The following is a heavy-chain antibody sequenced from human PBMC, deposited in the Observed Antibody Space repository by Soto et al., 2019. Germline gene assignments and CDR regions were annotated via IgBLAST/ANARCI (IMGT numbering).Heavy chain of an antibody. CDR1: GVSISGSRYY. CDR3: ATRITVFGLLIPPFDP. Sequence: PSETLSLTCTVSGVSISGSRYYWGWIRQPPGRGLEWIGNIYYSGSTYYTPALESRVTLSVDTSKNQFSLRLSSVTAADTAIYYCATRITVFGLLIPPFDPWGQGTQVTVSS. V-gene: IGHV4-39*01. J-gene: IGHJ5*02. D-gene: IGHD3-3*01. CDR2: IYYSGST.